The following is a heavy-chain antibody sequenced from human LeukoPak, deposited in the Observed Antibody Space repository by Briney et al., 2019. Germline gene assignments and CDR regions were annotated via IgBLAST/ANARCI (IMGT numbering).Heavy chain of an antibody. D-gene: IGHD1-20*01. V-gene: IGHV1-2*02. CDR1: GYTFTGYY. J-gene: IGHJ4*02. CDR2: INPNSGGT. CDR3: AKVAYNWISYGPFDY. Sequence: ASVKVSCKASGYTFTGYYMHWVRQAPGQGLEWMGWINPNSGGTKYAQKFQGRVTMTRDTSISTAYMELSRLRSDDTAVYFCAKVAYNWISYGPFDYWGQGALVTVSS.